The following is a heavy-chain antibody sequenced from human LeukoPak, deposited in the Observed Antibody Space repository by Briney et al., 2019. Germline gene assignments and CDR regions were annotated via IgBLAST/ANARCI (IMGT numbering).Heavy chain of an antibody. CDR2: INPSGGST. CDR3: AREMIVENYFDY. V-gene: IGHV1-46*01. J-gene: IGHJ4*02. CDR1: VYTFTSYY. Sequence: ASVKVSCKASVYTFTSYYMHWVRPAPGPGLEWVGIINPSGGSTSYAQKFQGRVTMTRDTSTSTVYMELSSLRSEDTAVYYCAREMIVENYFDYWGQGTVVTVSS. D-gene: IGHD3-22*01.